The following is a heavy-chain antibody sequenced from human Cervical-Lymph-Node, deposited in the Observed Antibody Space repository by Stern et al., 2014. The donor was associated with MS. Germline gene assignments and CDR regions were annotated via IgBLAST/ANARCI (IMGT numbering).Heavy chain of an antibody. D-gene: IGHD6-19*01. CDR1: GDYISSYY. CDR3: ARTGSSGWYFY. V-gene: IGHV4-59*01. CDR2: VFYTGTT. J-gene: IGHJ4*02. Sequence: QVQLQESGPGLVKPSETLSLTCSVSGDYISSYYWNWIRQSPGKGLEWIGYVFYTGTTSYNPSFKSRVTMSADKSKKQISLNLTSVTAADTAVYYCARTGSSGWYFYWGQGILVTVSS.